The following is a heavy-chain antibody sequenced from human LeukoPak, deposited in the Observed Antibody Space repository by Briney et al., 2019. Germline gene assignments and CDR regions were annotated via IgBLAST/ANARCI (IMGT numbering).Heavy chain of an antibody. CDR3: AKDPTFLEVVVVIN. CDR1: GFTFSSYA. Sequence: SGGSLRISCAASGFTFSSYAMSWVRQAPGKGLEWVSAISGSGGSTYYADSVKGRFTISRDNSKNTLYLQMNSLRAEDTAVYYCAKDPTFLEVVVVINWGQGTLVTVSS. V-gene: IGHV3-23*01. CDR2: ISGSGGST. J-gene: IGHJ4*02. D-gene: IGHD3-22*01.